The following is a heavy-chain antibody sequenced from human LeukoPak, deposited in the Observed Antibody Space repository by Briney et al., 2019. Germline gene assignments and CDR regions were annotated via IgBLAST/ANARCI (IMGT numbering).Heavy chain of an antibody. D-gene: IGHD2-15*01. V-gene: IGHV3-7*03. J-gene: IGHJ4*02. CDR1: GFTFSSYW. CDR2: INKDGSEK. Sequence: GGSLRLSCAASGFTFSSYWMSWVRQAPGKGLEWVANINKDGSEKNYVDSVKGRFTISRDNAKNSLYLQMNSLRAEDTAVYYWAIDRYLYCSGGSCYPAYFDYWGQGTLVTVSS. CDR3: AIDRYLYCSGGSCYPAYFDY.